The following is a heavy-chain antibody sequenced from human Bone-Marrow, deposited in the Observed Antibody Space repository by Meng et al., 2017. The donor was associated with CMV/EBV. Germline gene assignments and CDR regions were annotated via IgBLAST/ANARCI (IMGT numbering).Heavy chain of an antibody. J-gene: IGHJ6*02. Sequence: SETLSLTCTVSGGSISSYYWSWIRQPPGKGLEWIGYIYYSGSTNYNTSLKSRVTISVDTSKNQFSLKLSSVTAADTAVYYCASAYQLADYYYYGMDVWGQGTTVTVSS. CDR2: IYYSGST. CDR3: ASAYQLADYYYYGMDV. V-gene: IGHV4-59*12. D-gene: IGHD2-2*01. CDR1: GGSISSYY.